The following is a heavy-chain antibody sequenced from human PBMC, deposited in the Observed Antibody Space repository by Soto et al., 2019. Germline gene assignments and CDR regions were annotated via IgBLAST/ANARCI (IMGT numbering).Heavy chain of an antibody. V-gene: IGHV1-18*01. CDR1: GYTFTNYG. CDR3: ARVQQLVGYFYYYMDV. J-gene: IGHJ6*03. D-gene: IGHD6-6*01. Sequence: VQLLQCGAEVKKPGASVNVSSKASGYTFTNYGINWVRQATGQGLEWMGWISAYNGNTHYTQRLQGRVTMTTDTSTSTAYMELSGLRPDDTAVYFCARVQQLVGYFYYYMDVLGKGTTVPVSS. CDR2: ISAYNGNT.